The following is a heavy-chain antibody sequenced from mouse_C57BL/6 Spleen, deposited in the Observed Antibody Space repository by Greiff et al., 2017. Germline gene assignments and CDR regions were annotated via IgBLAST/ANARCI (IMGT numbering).Heavy chain of an antibody. CDR3: ARSGYYGSSHYYAMDY. D-gene: IGHD1-1*01. CDR2: IYPGDGDT. V-gene: IGHV1-82*01. J-gene: IGHJ4*01. Sequence: VQLQESGPELVKPGASVKISCKASGYAFSSSWMNWVKQRPGKGLEWIGRIYPGDGDTNYNGKFKGKATLTADKSSSTAYMQLSSLPSEDSAVYFCARSGYYGSSHYYAMDYWGQGTSVTVSS. CDR1: GYAFSSSW.